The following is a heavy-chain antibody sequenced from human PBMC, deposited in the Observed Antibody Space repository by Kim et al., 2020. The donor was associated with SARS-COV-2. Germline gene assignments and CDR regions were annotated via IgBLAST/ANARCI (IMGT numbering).Heavy chain of an antibody. CDR3: AMTAVDIVATRDY. Sequence: YADSVKGRLTNSRDNSKNTLYLQMNSLRAEDTAVDYCAMTAVDIVATRDYWGQGTLVTVSS. J-gene: IGHJ4*02. D-gene: IGHD5-12*01. V-gene: IGHV3-30*02.